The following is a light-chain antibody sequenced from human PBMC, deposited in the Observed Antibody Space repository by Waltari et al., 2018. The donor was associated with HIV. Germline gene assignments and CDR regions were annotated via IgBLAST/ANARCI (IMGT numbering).Light chain of an antibody. V-gene: IGKV3-15*01. J-gene: IGKJ1*01. CDR1: QGVSRN. Sequence: EIVMTQSPATLSVSPGERATLSCRASQGVSRNLAWYQQKPGQAPRLLIYGASARATGIPARFSGSGSGTEFTLTISSLQSEDFAVYYCQQYNNWPPTWTFGQGTKVEIK. CDR3: QQYNNWPPTWT. CDR2: GAS.